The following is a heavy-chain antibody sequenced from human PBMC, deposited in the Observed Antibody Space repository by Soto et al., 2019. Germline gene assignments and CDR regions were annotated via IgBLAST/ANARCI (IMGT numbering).Heavy chain of an antibody. CDR1: GGTFSSYA. V-gene: IGHV1-69*13. CDR3: ARDPAGVLRFLEWLLYFDY. J-gene: IGHJ4*02. Sequence: ASVKVSCKASGGTFSSYAISWVRQAPGQGLEWMGGIIPIFGTANYAQKFQGRVTITADESTSTAYMELSSLRSEDTAVYYCARDPAGVLRFLEWLLYFDYWGQGTLVTVSS. D-gene: IGHD3-3*01. CDR2: IIPIFGTA.